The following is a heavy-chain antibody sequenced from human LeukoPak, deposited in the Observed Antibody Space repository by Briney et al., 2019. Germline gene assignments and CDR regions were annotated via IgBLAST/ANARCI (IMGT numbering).Heavy chain of an antibody. CDR1: GFTFSSYG. J-gene: IGHJ4*02. Sequence: GGSLRLSCAASGFTFSSYGMHWVRQAPGKGLEWVAVISYDGSNKYYADSVKGRFTISRDNSKNTLYLQMNSLRAEDTAVYYCAKDSSSGWIDYRGQGTLVTVSS. V-gene: IGHV3-30*18. D-gene: IGHD6-19*01. CDR3: AKDSSSGWIDY. CDR2: ISYDGSNK.